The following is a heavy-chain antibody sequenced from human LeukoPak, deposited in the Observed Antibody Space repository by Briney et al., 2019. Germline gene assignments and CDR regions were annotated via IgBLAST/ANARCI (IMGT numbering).Heavy chain of an antibody. V-gene: IGHV3-48*04. J-gene: IGHJ4*02. D-gene: IGHD6-13*01. CDR1: GFTFSSYS. CDR3: ARGRIAAAGTFDY. Sequence: GGSLRLSCAASGFTFSSYSMNWVRQAPGKGPEWVSYISSSSSTIYYADSVKGRFTISRDNAKNSLYLQMTSLRAEDTAVYYCARGRIAAAGTFDYWGQGTLVTVSS. CDR2: ISSSSSTI.